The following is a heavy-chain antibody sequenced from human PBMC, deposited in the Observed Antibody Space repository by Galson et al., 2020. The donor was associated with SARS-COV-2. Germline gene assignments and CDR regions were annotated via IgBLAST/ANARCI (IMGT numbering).Heavy chain of an antibody. V-gene: IGHV3-23*01. D-gene: IGHD1-26*01. Sequence: GGSLRLSCAASGFTFSTSAMTWVRQAPGKGLEWASGISGSGATTYYAESVKGRFTISRDNSKNAVYLQMRSLRAEDTAVYFCAKGRGASPWLSLDVWGQGTTVSVSS. CDR3: AKGRGASPWLSLDV. CDR2: ISGSGATT. CDR1: GFTFSTSA. J-gene: IGHJ6*02.